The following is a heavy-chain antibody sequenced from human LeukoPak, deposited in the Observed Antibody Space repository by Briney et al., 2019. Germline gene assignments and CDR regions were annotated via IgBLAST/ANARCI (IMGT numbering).Heavy chain of an antibody. CDR1: GFTFSSYG. D-gene: IGHD3-22*01. CDR3: AKVADYYDSSGSGSAFDI. J-gene: IGHJ3*02. CDR2: IRYDGSNK. Sequence: GGSLRLSCAASGFTFSSYGMHWVRQAPGKGLEWVAFIRYDGSNKYYADSVKGRFTISRDNSKNTLYLQMNTLRAEDTAVYYCAKVADYYDSSGSGSAFDIWGQGTMVTVSS. V-gene: IGHV3-30*02.